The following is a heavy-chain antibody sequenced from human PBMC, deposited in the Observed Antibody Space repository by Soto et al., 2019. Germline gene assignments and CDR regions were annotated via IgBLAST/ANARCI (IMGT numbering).Heavy chain of an antibody. CDR1: GGSISSSSYY. CDR3: VRVICDGSGGSCRLAP. J-gene: IGHJ5*02. Sequence: SETRSLTCTVSGGSISSSSYYWGWIRHPPGKGLEWIGSIYYSGSTYYNPSLKSRVTISVDTSKNQISLRLSSVAGADTGVYYCVRVICDGSGGSCRLAPWGQETLVTITS. D-gene: IGHD2-15*01. CDR2: IYYSGST. V-gene: IGHV4-39*07.